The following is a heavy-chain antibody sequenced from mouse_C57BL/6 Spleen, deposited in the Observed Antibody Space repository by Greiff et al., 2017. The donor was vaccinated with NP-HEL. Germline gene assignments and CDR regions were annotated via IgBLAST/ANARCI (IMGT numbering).Heavy chain of an antibody. CDR2: IDPSDSYT. D-gene: IGHD2-1*01. CDR3: ARSWGNYAWFAY. J-gene: IGHJ3*01. V-gene: IGHV1-69*01. CDR1: GYTFTSYW. Sequence: QVQLQQPGAELVMPGASVKLSCKASGYTFTSYWMHWVKQRPGQGLEWIGEIDPSDSYTNYNQKFKGKSTLTVDKSSSTAYMQLSSLTSEDSAVYYCARSWGNYAWFAYWGQGTLVTVSA.